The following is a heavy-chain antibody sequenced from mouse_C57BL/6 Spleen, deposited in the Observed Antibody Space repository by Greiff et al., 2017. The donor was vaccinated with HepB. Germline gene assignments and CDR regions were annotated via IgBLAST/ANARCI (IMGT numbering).Heavy chain of an antibody. CDR3: AKSTGTNHYFDY. CDR1: GFSLTSYG. V-gene: IGHV2-4*01. D-gene: IGHD4-1*01. CDR2: IWSGGST. Sequence: VQLVESGPGLVQPSQSLSITCTVSGFSLTSYGVHWVRQPPGKGLEWLGVIWSGGSTDYNAAFISRLSISKDNSKSQVFFKMNSLQADDTAIYYCAKSTGTNHYFDYWGQGTTLTVSS. J-gene: IGHJ2*01.